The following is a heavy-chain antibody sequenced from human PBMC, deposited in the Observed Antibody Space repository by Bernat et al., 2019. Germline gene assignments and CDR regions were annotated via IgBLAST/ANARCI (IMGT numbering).Heavy chain of an antibody. CDR2: VTGNGGRT. CDR3: AKHEGYDSTGSYDT. V-gene: IGHV3-23*01. D-gene: IGHD3-22*01. CDR1: RFTFSSYA. J-gene: IGHJ5*02. Sequence: EVQLLESGGGLVQPGESLRLSCAGSRFTFSSYAMSWVRQAPGKGLEWVSTVTGNGGRTFYADSVKGRFTVSRDNSNNTLFLQMRSLRADDTAVYYCAKHEGYDSTGSYDTWCKGTLVTVSS.